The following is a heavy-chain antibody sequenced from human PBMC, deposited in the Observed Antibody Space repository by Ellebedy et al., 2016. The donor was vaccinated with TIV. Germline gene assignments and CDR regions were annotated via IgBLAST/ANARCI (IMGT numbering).Heavy chain of an antibody. V-gene: IGHV1-8*01. J-gene: IGHJ6*02. CDR2: MNPNSGNT. Sequence: AASVKVSCKASGYTFTSYDINWVRQATGLGLEWMGWMNPNSGNTGYAQKFQGRVTMTWNTSISTAYMELSNLRSEDTAVYFCAKVRARVTVFGVLSAPISYDMDVWGQGTTVTVSS. CDR3: AKVRARVTVFGVLSAPISYDMDV. D-gene: IGHD3-3*01. CDR1: GYTFTSYD.